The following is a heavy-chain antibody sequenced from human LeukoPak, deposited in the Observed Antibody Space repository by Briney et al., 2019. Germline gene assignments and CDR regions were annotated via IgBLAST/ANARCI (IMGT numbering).Heavy chain of an antibody. CDR1: GFTFSGYG. Sequence: PGGSLRLSRATSGFTFSGYGMHWVRQAPGKGLEWVTVIWSDGSNKYYADSVKGRFTISRDNAKNSLYLQMNSLRAEDTALYYCAKAVATILHAFDIWGQGTMVTVSS. D-gene: IGHD5-12*01. CDR3: AKAVATILHAFDI. CDR2: IWSDGSNK. V-gene: IGHV3-33*03. J-gene: IGHJ3*02.